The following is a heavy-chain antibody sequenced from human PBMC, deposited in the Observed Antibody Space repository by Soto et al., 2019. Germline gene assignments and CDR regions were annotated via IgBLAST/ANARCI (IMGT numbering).Heavy chain of an antibody. J-gene: IGHJ4*02. D-gene: IGHD6-19*01. CDR1: GFTFSSYG. Sequence: PGGSLRLSCAASGFTFSSYGMHWVRQAPGKGLEWVAVISYDGSNKYYADSVKGRFTISRDNSKNTLYLQMNSLRAEDTAVYYCAKDLLPFGLVPPPRAIVYRCQGTLVTVSS. CDR2: ISYDGSNK. V-gene: IGHV3-30*18. CDR3: AKDLLPFGLVPPPRAIVY.